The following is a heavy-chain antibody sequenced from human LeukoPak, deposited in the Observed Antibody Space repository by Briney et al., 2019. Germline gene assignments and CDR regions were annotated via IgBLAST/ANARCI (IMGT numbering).Heavy chain of an antibody. V-gene: IGHV3-7*01. J-gene: IGHJ4*02. CDR1: GSTFSIYW. D-gene: IGHD2-2*01. Sequence: PGGSLRLSCEASGSTFSIYWMSWVRQAPGKGLEWVANMNQDGSEKYYVDSGKGRFTISRDNAKNSLYLQMNSLRAEDTAVYFCAREYQSSSSTKYFDNWGQGTLVTVST. CDR2: MNQDGSEK. CDR3: AREYQSSSSTKYFDN.